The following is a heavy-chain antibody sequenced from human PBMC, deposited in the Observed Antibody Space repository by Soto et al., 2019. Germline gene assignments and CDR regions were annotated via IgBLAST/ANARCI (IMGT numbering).Heavy chain of an antibody. V-gene: IGHV4-59*01. CDR2: IYYSGTT. CDR3: ARSNYGSGSYGFGLDV. J-gene: IGHJ6*02. D-gene: IGHD3-10*01. Sequence: SETLSLTCTVSGGSISDFHWSWIRRPLGKGLDWIGNIYYSGTTNYNPSLKSRVTISIDTSKKHFSLRLTSVTAADTAVYYCARSNYGSGSYGFGLDVWGQGTTVTVS. CDR1: GGSISDFH.